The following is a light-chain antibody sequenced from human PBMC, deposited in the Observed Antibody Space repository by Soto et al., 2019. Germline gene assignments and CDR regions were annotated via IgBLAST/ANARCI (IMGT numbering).Light chain of an antibody. J-gene: IGKJ2*01. V-gene: IGKV1-5*03. CDR3: QQHNSYPYT. CDR1: QSISSW. Sequence: DIQMTQSPSTLSASVGDRVTITCWASQSISSWLAWYQQKPGKAPKLLIYKASSLESGVPSRFSGSGSGTEFTLTVSSLQPDDFATYYCQQHNSYPYTFGQGTKLEIK. CDR2: KAS.